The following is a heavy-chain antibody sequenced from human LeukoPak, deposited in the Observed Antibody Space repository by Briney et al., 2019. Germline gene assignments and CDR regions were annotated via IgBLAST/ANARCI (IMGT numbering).Heavy chain of an antibody. CDR1: GFTFSSHS. CDR3: ARDLSSSTSCYSY. J-gene: IGHJ4*02. Sequence: GSLRLSCAASGFTFSSHSMNWVRQAPGKGPEWVSSISPSGNYIYYADSLEGRFTISRDNAKNSLYLQMNSLRAEDTAVYYCARDLSSSTSCYSYWGQGTLVTVSS. V-gene: IGHV3-21*01. CDR2: ISPSGNYI. D-gene: IGHD2-2*01.